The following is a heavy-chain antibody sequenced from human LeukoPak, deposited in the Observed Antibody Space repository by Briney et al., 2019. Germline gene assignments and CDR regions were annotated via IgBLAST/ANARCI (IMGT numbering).Heavy chain of an antibody. D-gene: IGHD4-17*01. CDR2: IYHSGST. J-gene: IGHJ4*02. V-gene: IGHV4-38-2*02. CDR1: GYSISSGYY. Sequence: SETLSLTCTVSGYSISSGYYWGWIRQPPGKGLEWIGSIYHSGSTYYNPSLKSRVTISVDTSKNQFSLKLSSVTAADTAVYYCARSMTTVTTGDYWGQGTLVTVSS. CDR3: ARSMTTVTTGDY.